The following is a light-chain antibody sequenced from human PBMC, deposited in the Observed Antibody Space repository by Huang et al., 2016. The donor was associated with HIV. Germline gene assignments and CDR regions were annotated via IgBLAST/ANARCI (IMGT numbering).Light chain of an antibody. Sequence: IVLTQSPATLSLSPGERATLSCRASQSVSSYLAWYQHKPGQPPRLLIYDASKRANDIPSRFNGSGSGTDFFLTISSLEAEDSAVYYGQECDTWPRLTLGGGTKVEIK. J-gene: IGKJ4*01. CDR3: QECDTWPRLT. CDR1: QSVSSY. V-gene: IGKV3-11*01. CDR2: DAS.